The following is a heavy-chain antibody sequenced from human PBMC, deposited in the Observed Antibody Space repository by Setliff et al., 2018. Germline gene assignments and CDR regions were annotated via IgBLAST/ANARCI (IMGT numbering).Heavy chain of an antibody. Sequence: GGSLRLSCEASGFNFNLYNMNWVRQAPGKGLEWLSYISSTSSTIFYADSVKGRFTISRDYAKNTLYLQINNLRGEDTAVYYCARGAYDRSPSRGAFDLWGQGTMVTVSS. J-gene: IGHJ3*01. D-gene: IGHD3-22*01. CDR3: ARGAYDRSPSRGAFDL. V-gene: IGHV3-48*04. CDR1: GFNFNLYN. CDR2: ISSTSSTI.